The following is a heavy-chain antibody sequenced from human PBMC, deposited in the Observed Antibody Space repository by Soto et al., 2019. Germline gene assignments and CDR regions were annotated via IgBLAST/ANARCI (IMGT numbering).Heavy chain of an antibody. CDR1: GITLSYHY. CDR3: VXTTYFSDSSRYTRCFDF. V-gene: IGHV3-72*01. D-gene: IGHD3-22*01. Sequence: PGGSLRLSCAGSGITLSYHYIDWVRQAPGKGLEWVGRSRDKAQGYSTAYAASVKGRFTASRDESENSVYLQMNSLKTEDTAVYYCVXTTYFSDSSRYTRCFDFWGQGTLVTVSS. J-gene: IGHJ4*02. CDR2: SRDKAQGYST.